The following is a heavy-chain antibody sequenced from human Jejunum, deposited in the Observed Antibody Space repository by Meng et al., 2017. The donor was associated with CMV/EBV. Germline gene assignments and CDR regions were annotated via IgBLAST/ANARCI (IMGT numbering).Heavy chain of an antibody. CDR1: GGSITNYY. CDR2: INYSGTT. Sequence: QVQLQESGPGLVKPSETLSLTCTVSGGSITNYYWSWIRQSPGKGLEWIGYINYSGTTNYNPSLKSRVTISEDTSKKQFSLKLSSVTAADTAVYYCATEVQAETIFGVGTYYFDNWGQGTLVTVSS. J-gene: IGHJ4*02. V-gene: IGHV4-59*12. D-gene: IGHD3-3*01. CDR3: ATEVQAETIFGVGTYYFDN.